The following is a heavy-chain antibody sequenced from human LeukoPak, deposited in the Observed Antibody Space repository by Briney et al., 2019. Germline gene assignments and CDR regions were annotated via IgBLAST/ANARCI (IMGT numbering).Heavy chain of an antibody. CDR2: IYTSGST. CDR3: ARGEYDFWSGYYTISAFDI. Sequence: PSETLSLTCTVSGGSISSSSYYWGWIRQPPGKGLEWIGRIYTSGSTNYNPSLKSRVTISVDTSKNQFSLKLSSVTAADTAVYYCARGEYDFWSGYYTISAFDIWGQGTMVTVSS. CDR1: GGSISSSSYY. V-gene: IGHV4-61*02. J-gene: IGHJ3*02. D-gene: IGHD3-3*01.